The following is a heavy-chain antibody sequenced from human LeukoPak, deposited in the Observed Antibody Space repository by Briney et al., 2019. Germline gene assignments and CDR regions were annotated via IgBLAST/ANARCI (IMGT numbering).Heavy chain of an antibody. D-gene: IGHD3-16*01. V-gene: IGHV3-23*01. J-gene: IGHJ6*03. CDR1: GFTFSSYA. CDR3: AKLGGQELHNYYVAV. Sequence: GGSLRLSCAASGFTFSSYAMSWVRQAPGKGLEWVSGIIDSGESTYYANFAKGRFTISRDNSNNTLYLQMNSLRAEDTAVYYCAKLGGQELHNYYVAVCGKGTTVAVSS. CDR2: IIDSGEST.